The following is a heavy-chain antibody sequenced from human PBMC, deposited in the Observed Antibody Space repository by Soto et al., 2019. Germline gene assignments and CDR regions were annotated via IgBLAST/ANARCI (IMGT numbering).Heavy chain of an antibody. CDR2: VYYTGSS. CDR3: ARLVDTAMFS. Sequence: PSETLSLTCTVSGGSISDTAYYWGWIRQSPGKGLEWIGSVYYTGSSYYKPSLKSRVTISIDTSKNQFSLKVYSVTAADTAVYYCARLVDTAMFSWGQGILVTVSS. J-gene: IGHJ5*02. V-gene: IGHV4-39*01. CDR1: GGSISDTAYY. D-gene: IGHD5-18*01.